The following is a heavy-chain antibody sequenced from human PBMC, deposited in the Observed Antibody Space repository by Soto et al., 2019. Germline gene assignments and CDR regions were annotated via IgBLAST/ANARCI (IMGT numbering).Heavy chain of an antibody. CDR2: ISYDGSNK. D-gene: IGHD3-3*01. J-gene: IGHJ4*02. V-gene: IGHV3-30-3*01. Sequence: GGSLRLSCAASGFTFSSYAMHWVRQAPGKGLEWVAVISYDGSNKYYADSVKGRFTISRDNSKNTLYLQMNSLRAEDTAVYYCARDVGGRRGYYKFDYWGQGTLVTVSS. CDR3: ARDVGGRRGYYKFDY. CDR1: GFTFSSYA.